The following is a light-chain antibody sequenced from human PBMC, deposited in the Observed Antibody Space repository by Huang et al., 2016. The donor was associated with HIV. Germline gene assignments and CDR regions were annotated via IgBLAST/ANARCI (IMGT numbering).Light chain of an antibody. V-gene: IGKV4-1*01. J-gene: IGKJ5*01. CDR2: WAA. Sequence: DIVMTQSPDSLAVSLGERATINCKSSPGVFSTSNNQNYLGWYQQKPGQPPKLLIYWAATRVSGVPDRFSGSGSGTDFTLTIDGLQAEDVALYFCQQYFGSPPITFGQGTRLEIK. CDR3: QQYFGSPPIT. CDR1: PGVFSTSNNQNY.